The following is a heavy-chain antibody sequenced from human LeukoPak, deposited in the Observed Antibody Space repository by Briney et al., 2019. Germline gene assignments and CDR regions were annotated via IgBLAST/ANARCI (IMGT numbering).Heavy chain of an antibody. CDR2: ISAYNGNT. J-gene: IGHJ4*02. CDR1: GYTFTSYG. Sequence: ASVKVSCKASGYTFTSYGISWVRQAPGQGLEWMGWISAYNGNTNYAQKLQGRVTMTRNTSISTAYMELSSLRSEDTAVYYCARDHGYSGYEFDYWGQGTLVTVSS. D-gene: IGHD5-12*01. CDR3: ARDHGYSGYEFDY. V-gene: IGHV1-18*01.